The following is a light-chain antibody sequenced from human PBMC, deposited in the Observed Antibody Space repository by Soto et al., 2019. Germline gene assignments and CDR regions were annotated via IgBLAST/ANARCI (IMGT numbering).Light chain of an antibody. Sequence: SSLSASVGDRVTITGRASQSISSYLNWYQQKPGKAPKLLIYAASSLQSGVPSRFSGSGSGTDFTLTISSLQPEDFSTYYCQQSYSTPPTFGQGNKVDIK. CDR1: QSISSY. J-gene: IGKJ1*01. CDR3: QQSYSTPPT. CDR2: AAS. V-gene: IGKV1-39*01.